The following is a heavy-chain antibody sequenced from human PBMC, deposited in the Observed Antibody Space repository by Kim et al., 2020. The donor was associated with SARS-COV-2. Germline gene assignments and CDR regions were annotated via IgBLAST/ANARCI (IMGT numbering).Heavy chain of an antibody. CDR3: ARGGSDDFWNNYYYGMDV. Sequence: GGSLRLSCAASGFTFSSYGMHWVRQAPGKGLEWVAVIWYDGSNKYYADSVKGRFTISRDNSKNTLYLQMNSLRAEDTAVYYCARGGSDDFWNNYYYGMDVWGQGTTVTVSS. J-gene: IGHJ6*02. D-gene: IGHD3-3*01. CDR1: GFTFSSYG. V-gene: IGHV3-33*01. CDR2: IWYDGSNK.